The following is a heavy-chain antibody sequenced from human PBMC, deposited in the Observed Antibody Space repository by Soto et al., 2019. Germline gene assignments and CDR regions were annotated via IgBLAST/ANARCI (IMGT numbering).Heavy chain of an antibody. D-gene: IGHD1-20*01. CDR1: GGSVSSASYY. Sequence: ASETLSLTCTVSGGSVSSASYYWSWIRQPPGKGLEWIGYIHYIESTNYNPSLKSRVIMSVDTPKNEFSLKLSSVTAADTAVYYCARVGGINWFDPWGQGTLVTVSS. J-gene: IGHJ5*02. CDR3: ARVGGINWFDP. V-gene: IGHV4-61*01. CDR2: IHYIEST.